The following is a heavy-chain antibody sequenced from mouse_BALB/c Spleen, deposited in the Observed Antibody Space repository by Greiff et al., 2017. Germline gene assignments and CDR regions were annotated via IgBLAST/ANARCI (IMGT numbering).Heavy chain of an antibody. CDR2: IDPANGNT. D-gene: IGHD2-4*01. CDR1: GFNIKDTY. V-gene: IGHV14-3*02. J-gene: IGHJ3*01. Sequence: VQLKESGAELVKPGASVKLSCTASGFNIKDTYMHWVKQRPEQGLEWIGRIDPANGNTKYDPKFQGKATITADTSSNTAYLQLSSLTSEDTAVYYCARGNYDYDPFAYWGQGTLVTVSA. CDR3: ARGNYDYDPFAY.